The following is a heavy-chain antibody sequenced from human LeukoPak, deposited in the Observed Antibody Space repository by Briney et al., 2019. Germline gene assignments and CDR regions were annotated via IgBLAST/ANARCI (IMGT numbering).Heavy chain of an antibody. CDR1: GFIFSGSA. Sequence: GGSLKLSCAASGFIFSGSAMHWVRQASGKGLEWVGRIRINDNSDATAYGPSVRGRFAISRDDSKNTTYLQMNSLKTEDTAVYYCTRRRGGGEFDYWGQGTLVTVSS. D-gene: IGHD3-10*01. CDR2: IRINDNSDAT. CDR3: TRRRGGGEFDY. J-gene: IGHJ4*02. V-gene: IGHV3-73*01.